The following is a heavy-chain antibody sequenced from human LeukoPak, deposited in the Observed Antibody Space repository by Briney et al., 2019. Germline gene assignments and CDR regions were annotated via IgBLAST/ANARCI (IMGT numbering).Heavy chain of an antibody. Sequence: ASVRVSCEASGYTFSDDFMHWGREAPGQGGGWMGWITLYSGGTNYAEKFQDRVTITRDTSITTAYMALSSLTPDDTAMYSCATLRRSGSYLGDWGQGTLVTVSS. CDR2: ITLYSGGT. V-gene: IGHV1-2*02. CDR1: GYTFSDDF. CDR3: ATLRRSGSYLGD. J-gene: IGHJ4*02. D-gene: IGHD6-19*01.